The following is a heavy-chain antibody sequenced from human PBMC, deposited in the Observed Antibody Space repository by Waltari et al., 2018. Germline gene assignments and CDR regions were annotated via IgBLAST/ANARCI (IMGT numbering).Heavy chain of an antibody. V-gene: IGHV3-7*01. J-gene: IGHJ4*02. D-gene: IGHD6-13*01. Sequence: EVQLVESGGGLVQPGGSLRLSCAASGFTFSSYWISWFRQAPGKGLEGVANRKQEGSERYDVDSVKGRVTISRDNAKNSLYLQMNSLRAEDTAVYYCARDSRIAAVSDYWGQGTLVTVSS. CDR1: GFTFSSYW. CDR3: ARDSRIAAVSDY. CDR2: RKQEGSER.